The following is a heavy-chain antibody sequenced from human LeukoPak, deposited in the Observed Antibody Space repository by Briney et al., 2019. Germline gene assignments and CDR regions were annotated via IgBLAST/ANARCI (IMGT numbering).Heavy chain of an antibody. Sequence: SQTLSLTCTVSGGSISSGGYYWSWIRQHPGKGLEWIGYIYYSGSTYYNPSLKSRVTISVDTSKNQFSLKLSSVTAADTAVYYCARGGGGGYDSLYYFDYWGQGTLVTVSS. D-gene: IGHD5-12*01. CDR3: ARGGGGGYDSLYYFDY. CDR2: IYYSGST. V-gene: IGHV4-31*03. CDR1: GGSISSGGYY. J-gene: IGHJ4*02.